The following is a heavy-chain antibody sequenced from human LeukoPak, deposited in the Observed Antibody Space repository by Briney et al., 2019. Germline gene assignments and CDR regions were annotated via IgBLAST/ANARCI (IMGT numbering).Heavy chain of an antibody. D-gene: IGHD6-19*01. J-gene: IGHJ4*02. CDR2: IKGPTDST. Sequence: GGSLRLSCAASGFTFSCYPMSWVRQAPGKGLEWVSTIKGPTDSTYYADSVKGRFTISRDNSKSTLYLQMNSLRAEDTAIYYCAKDRDQYTSGWGDYWGQGTLVTVSS. CDR1: GFTFSCYP. CDR3: AKDRDQYTSGWGDY. V-gene: IGHV3-23*01.